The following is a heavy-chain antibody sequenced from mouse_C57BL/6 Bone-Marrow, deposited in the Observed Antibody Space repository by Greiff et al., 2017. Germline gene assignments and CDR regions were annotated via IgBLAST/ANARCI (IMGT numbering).Heavy chain of an antibody. Sequence: QVQLQQPGAELVMPGASVKLSCKASGCTFTSYWMHWVKQRPGQGLEWIGEIDPSDSYTNYNQKFKGKSTLTVDKSSSTAYMQLSSLTSEDSAVYYCAREETGTNFDYWGQGTTLTVSS. CDR1: GCTFTSYW. CDR2: IDPSDSYT. V-gene: IGHV1-69*01. D-gene: IGHD4-1*01. CDR3: AREETGTNFDY. J-gene: IGHJ2*01.